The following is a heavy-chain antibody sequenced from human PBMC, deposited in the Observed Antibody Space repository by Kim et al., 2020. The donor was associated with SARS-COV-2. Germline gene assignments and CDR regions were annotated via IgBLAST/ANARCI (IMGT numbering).Heavy chain of an antibody. V-gene: IGHV5-51*01. D-gene: IGHD3-10*01. CDR1: GYSFTNFW. CDR2: IHPLDSDT. Sequence: GESLKISCATSGYSFTNFWIAWVRQLPGKGLESMGIIHPLDSDTRYSPSFQGQVTISADKSLSTAYVQWTRLEASDTAVYYCARASGNYYYFGMDVWGQGTTVTVSS. CDR3: ARASGNYYYFGMDV. J-gene: IGHJ6*02.